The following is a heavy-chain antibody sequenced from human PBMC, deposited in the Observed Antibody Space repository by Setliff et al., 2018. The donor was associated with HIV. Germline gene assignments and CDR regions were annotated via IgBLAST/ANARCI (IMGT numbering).Heavy chain of an antibody. J-gene: IGHJ3*02. V-gene: IGHV4-39*07. CDR1: GGSISNSNYF. D-gene: IGHD3-22*01. CDR2: AGSADYGGNA. CDR3: ARVGDFYDTSGYYSVLDAFDI. Sequence: SETLSLTCTVSGGSISNSNYFWDWIRQPPGKGLEWIGSAGSADYGGNAYYNPSLKSRVTISVETSKNQFSLKLSSVTAADTAVYYCARVGDFYDTSGYYSVLDAFDIWGQGTMVTVSS.